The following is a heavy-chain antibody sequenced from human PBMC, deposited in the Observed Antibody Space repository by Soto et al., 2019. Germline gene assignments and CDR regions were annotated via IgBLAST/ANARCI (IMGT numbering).Heavy chain of an antibody. CDR2: IYYSGST. D-gene: IGHD2-8*01. V-gene: IGHV4-59*01. CDR1: GGSISSYY. CDR3: ARAGDTGYCTNGVCEGASEVDDSSGRRKLFDY. Sequence: SETLSLTCTVSGGSISSYYWSWIRQPPGKGLEWIGYIYYSGSTNYNPSPKSRVTISVDTSKNQFSLKLSSVTAADTAVYYCARAGDTGYCTNGVCEGASEVDDSSGRRKLFDYWAQGTLVPVSS. J-gene: IGHJ4*02.